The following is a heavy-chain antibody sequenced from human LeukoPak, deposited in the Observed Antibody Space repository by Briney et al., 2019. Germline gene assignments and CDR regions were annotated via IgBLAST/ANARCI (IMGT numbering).Heavy chain of an antibody. Sequence: GGSLRLSCVASGFTFKSYLMDRVRQAPGKGLQWISFISSTSDTIYYADSLKGRFTISRDNAKNSLYLQIDSLRAEDTAVYYCARMGIAAAGVDYWGQGTLVTVSS. CDR2: ISSTSDTI. CDR1: GFTFKSYL. D-gene: IGHD6-13*01. V-gene: IGHV3-48*01. J-gene: IGHJ4*02. CDR3: ARMGIAAAGVDY.